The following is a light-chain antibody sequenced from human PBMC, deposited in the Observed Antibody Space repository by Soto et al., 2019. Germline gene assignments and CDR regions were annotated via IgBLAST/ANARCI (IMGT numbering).Light chain of an antibody. Sequence: QSALTQPASVSGSPGQSITISCSDVGPYNSVSWYQHHRGKAPKLIIYEVKNRPSGVSNRFSGSRSGNTASLTISGLQTEDDSDYYCSSYTSANTLSFGGVTKLTVL. J-gene: IGLJ2*01. V-gene: IGLV2-14*01. CDR2: EVK. CDR1: DVGPYNS. CDR3: SSYTSANTLS.